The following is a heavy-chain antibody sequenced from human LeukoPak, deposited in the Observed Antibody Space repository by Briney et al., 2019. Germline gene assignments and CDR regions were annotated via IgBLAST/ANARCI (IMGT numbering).Heavy chain of an antibody. Sequence: GGSPRLSCAASGFTFSDYYMSWIRQAPGKGLEWVSYISSSSYTNYADSVKGRFTISRDNAKNSLYLQMNSLRAEDTAVYYCARGGIDYGDYDIPEDYWGQGTLVTVSS. CDR3: ARGGIDYGDYDIPEDY. D-gene: IGHD4-17*01. CDR2: ISSSSYT. V-gene: IGHV3-11*06. CDR1: GFTFSDYY. J-gene: IGHJ4*02.